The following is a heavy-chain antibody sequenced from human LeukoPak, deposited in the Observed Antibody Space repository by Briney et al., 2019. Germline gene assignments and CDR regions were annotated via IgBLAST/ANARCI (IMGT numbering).Heavy chain of an antibody. CDR1: GGSISSGGYY. V-gene: IGHV4-31*03. CDR2: IYYSGST. Sequence: PSQTLSLTCTVSGGSISSGGYYWSWIRQHPGKGLEWIGYIYYSGSTYYNPSLKSRVTISVDTSKNQFSLKLSSVTAADTAVYYCAGGAISSSWYYNWFDPWGQGTLVTVSS. J-gene: IGHJ5*02. D-gene: IGHD6-13*01. CDR3: AGGAISSSWYYNWFDP.